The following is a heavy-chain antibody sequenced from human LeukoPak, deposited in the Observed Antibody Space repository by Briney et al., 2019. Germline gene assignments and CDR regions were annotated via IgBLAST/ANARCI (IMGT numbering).Heavy chain of an antibody. CDR3: ARDRYSYGPHSDY. J-gene: IGHJ4*02. D-gene: IGHD5-18*01. Sequence: SETLSLTCTVSGGSISSGGSYWSWIRQPPGQGLEWIGYISYSGGTYSNPSLKSRATISVDTSKNQFSLKLSSVTAADTAVYNCARDRYSYGPHSDYWGQGTLVTVSS. CDR2: ISYSGGT. V-gene: IGHV4-30-4*01. CDR1: GGSISSGGSY.